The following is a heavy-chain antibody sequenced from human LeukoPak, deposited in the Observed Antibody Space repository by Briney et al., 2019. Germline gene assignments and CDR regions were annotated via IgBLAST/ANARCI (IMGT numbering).Heavy chain of an antibody. CDR3: ARDYYYGSGSYLFNY. Sequence: PGRSLRLSCAASGFTFSSYAMHWVRQAPGKGLEWVAVISYDGSNKYYADSVKGRFTISRDNSKNTLYLQMNSLRAEDTAVYYCARDYYYGSGSYLFNYWGQGTLVTVSS. J-gene: IGHJ4*02. D-gene: IGHD3-10*01. CDR1: GFTFSSYA. CDR2: ISYDGSNK. V-gene: IGHV3-30-3*01.